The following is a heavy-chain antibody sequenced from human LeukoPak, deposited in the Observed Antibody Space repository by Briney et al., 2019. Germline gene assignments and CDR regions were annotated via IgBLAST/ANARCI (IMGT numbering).Heavy chain of an antibody. CDR1: GFTFSSYS. CDR3: AALRDGYNP. J-gene: IGHJ5*02. V-gene: IGHV3-21*01. D-gene: IGHD5-24*01. CDR2: ISSSSSYI. Sequence: PGGSLRLSCAASGFTFSSYSMNWVRQAPGKGLEWVSSISSSSSYIYYADSAKGRFTISRDNAKNSLYLQMNSLRAEDTAVYYCAALRDGYNPWGQGTLVTVSS.